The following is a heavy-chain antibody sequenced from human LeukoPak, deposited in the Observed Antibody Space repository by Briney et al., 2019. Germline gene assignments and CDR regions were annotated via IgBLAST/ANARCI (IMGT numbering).Heavy chain of an antibody. Sequence: ASVKVSCKASGYTFTGYYMHWVRQAPGQGLEWMGWINPNSGGTNYAQKFQGRVTMTRDTSISIAYMELSRLRSDDTAVYYCALTAKLAEYFQHWGQGTLVTVSS. D-gene: IGHD2-15*01. CDR1: GYTFTGYY. CDR2: INPNSGGT. CDR3: ALTAKLAEYFQH. J-gene: IGHJ1*01. V-gene: IGHV1-2*02.